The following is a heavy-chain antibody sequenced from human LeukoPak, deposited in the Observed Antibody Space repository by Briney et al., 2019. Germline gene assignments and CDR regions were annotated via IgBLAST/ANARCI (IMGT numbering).Heavy chain of an antibody. CDR1: GFSFSNYW. CDR2: IKQDGSEI. Sequence: PGGSLRLSCEAPGFSFSNYWMSWVRQAPGKGLEWVANIKQDGSEIYYVDSVRGRFTISRDNAKNSLYLQMNSLRAEDTAVYYCARPSLNTGSYFDYWGQGILVSVSS. D-gene: IGHD1-26*01. J-gene: IGHJ4*02. V-gene: IGHV3-7*01. CDR3: ARPSLNTGSYFDY.